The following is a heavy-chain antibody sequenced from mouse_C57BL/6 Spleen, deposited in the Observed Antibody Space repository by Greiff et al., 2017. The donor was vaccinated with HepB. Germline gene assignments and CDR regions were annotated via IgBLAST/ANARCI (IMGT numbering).Heavy chain of an antibody. D-gene: IGHD1-1*01. CDR3: ARRDYYWWYFDV. J-gene: IGHJ1*03. Sequence: QVQLKQPGTELVKPGASVKLSCKASGYTFTSYWMHWVKQRPGQGLEWIGNINPSNGGTNYNEKFKSKATLTVDKSSSTAYMQLSSLTSEDSGVYYCARRDYYWWYFDVGGTGTTVTVSS. V-gene: IGHV1-53*01. CDR2: INPSNGGT. CDR1: GYTFTSYW.